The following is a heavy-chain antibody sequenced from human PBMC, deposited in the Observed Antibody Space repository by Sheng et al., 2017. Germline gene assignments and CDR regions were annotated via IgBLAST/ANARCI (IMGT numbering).Heavy chain of an antibody. V-gene: IGHV1-18*01. Sequence: QVQLVQSGAEVKKPGASVKVSCKASGYTFTSYGISWVRQAPGQGLEWMGWISAYNGNTNYAQKLQGRVTMTTDTSTSTAYMELRSLRSDDTAVYYCARDRGMYSSGWYEQGHNWFDPLGPREPVVTVSS. CDR2: ISAYNGNT. D-gene: IGHD6-19*01. CDR3: ARDRGMYSSGWYEQGHNWFDP. J-gene: IGHJ5*02. CDR1: GYTFTSYG.